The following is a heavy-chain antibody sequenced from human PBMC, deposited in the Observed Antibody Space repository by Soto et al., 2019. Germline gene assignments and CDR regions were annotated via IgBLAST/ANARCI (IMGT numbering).Heavy chain of an antibody. Sequence: PGGSPRLSFAAPGFTFFSYALSWVRQAPGEGVGWVSAISGTGGTTYYADSVKGRFTISRDNSRNTLHLQMNSLRAEDTAIYYCAKFFVETGGSSGWPWSFHFWGQGTLVTVSS. CDR2: ISGTGGTT. CDR1: GFTFFSYA. J-gene: IGHJ4*02. V-gene: IGHV3-23*01. CDR3: AKFFVETGGSSGWPWSFHF. D-gene: IGHD6-25*01.